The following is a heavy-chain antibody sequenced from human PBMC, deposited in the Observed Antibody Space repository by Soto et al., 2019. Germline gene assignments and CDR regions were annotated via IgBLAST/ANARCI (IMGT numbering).Heavy chain of an antibody. CDR1: GGTFSSYA. CDR3: ASTLLGAAYYYGMDV. Sequence: ASVKVSCKASGGTFSSYAISWVRQAPGQGLEWMGGIIPSFGTANYAQKFQGRVTITADESTSTAYMELSSLRSEDTAVYYCASTLLGAAYYYGMDVWGQGTTVTVSS. CDR2: IIPSFGTA. V-gene: IGHV1-69*13. D-gene: IGHD3-16*01. J-gene: IGHJ6*02.